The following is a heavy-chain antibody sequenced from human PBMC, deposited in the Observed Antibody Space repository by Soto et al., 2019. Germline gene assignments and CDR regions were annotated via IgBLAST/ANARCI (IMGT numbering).Heavy chain of an antibody. CDR1: GFTFSSYG. CDR2: ISYDGSNK. J-gene: IGHJ6*02. V-gene: IGHV3-30*18. CDR3: AKSSNSLYYYGMDV. D-gene: IGHD2-2*01. Sequence: QVQLVESGGGVVQPGRSLRLSCAASGFTFSSYGMHWVRQAPGKGLEWVAVISYDGSNKYYADSVKGRFTISRDNSKNTLYLPMNSLRAEDTAVYYCAKSSNSLYYYGMDVWGQGTTVTVSS.